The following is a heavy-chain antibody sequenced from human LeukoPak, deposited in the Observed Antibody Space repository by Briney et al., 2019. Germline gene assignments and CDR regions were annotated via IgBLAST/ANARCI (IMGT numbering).Heavy chain of an antibody. Sequence: GGSLRLSCAASGFTVSRNYMSWVRQAPGKGLECVSVIYSGDSTYYADSVKGRFTISRDNSKNTLYLQMNSLRAEDTAVYYCARVGCSSTSCYDIPQDFFDYWGQGTLVTVSS. V-gene: IGHV3-53*01. CDR1: GFTVSRNY. J-gene: IGHJ4*02. D-gene: IGHD2-2*01. CDR2: IYSGDST. CDR3: ARVGCSSTSCYDIPQDFFDY.